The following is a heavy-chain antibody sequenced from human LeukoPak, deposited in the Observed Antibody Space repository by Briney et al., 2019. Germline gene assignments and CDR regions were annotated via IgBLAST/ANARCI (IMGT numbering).Heavy chain of an antibody. CDR3: ARALTPASGYSYGS. D-gene: IGHD5-18*01. J-gene: IGHJ4*02. Sequence: ASVKVSCKDSGYTFTNYDINWVRQATGQGLEWMGWMNPNSGNTGYLQKFQGRVTMTMNPSISTAYMELSSLRSEDTAVYYCARALTPASGYSYGSGGQGTLVTVSS. V-gene: IGHV1-8*01. CDR2: MNPNSGNT. CDR1: GYTFTNYD.